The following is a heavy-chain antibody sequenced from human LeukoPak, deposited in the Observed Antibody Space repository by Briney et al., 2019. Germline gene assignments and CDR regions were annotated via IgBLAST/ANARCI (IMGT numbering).Heavy chain of an antibody. Sequence: GGSLRLSCAASGFTFSSYSMNWVRQAPGKGLEWVSSISSSSSYIYYADSVKGRFTIPRDNAKNSLYLQMNSLRAEDTAVYYCARDSRATNFDYWGQGTLVTVSS. J-gene: IGHJ4*02. CDR3: ARDSRATNFDY. D-gene: IGHD5-24*01. V-gene: IGHV3-21*01. CDR1: GFTFSSYS. CDR2: ISSSSSYI.